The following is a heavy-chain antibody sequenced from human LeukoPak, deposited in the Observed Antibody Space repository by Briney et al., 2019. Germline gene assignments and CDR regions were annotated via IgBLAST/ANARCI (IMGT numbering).Heavy chain of an antibody. CDR3: VKEEQQLDPYYFDY. CDR1: GFTFSSYA. J-gene: IGHJ4*02. D-gene: IGHD6-13*01. CDR2: TSSNGGST. Sequence: PGGSLRLSCSASGFTFSSYAMHWVRQAPGKGLEYVSATSSNGGSTYYADSVKGRFTISRDNSKNTLYLQMSSLRAEDTAVYYCVKEEQQLDPYYFDYWGQGSLVTVSS. V-gene: IGHV3-64D*06.